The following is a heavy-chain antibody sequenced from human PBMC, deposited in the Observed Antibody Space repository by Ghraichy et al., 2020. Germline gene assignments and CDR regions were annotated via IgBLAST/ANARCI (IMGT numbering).Heavy chain of an antibody. CDR2: VYYSGST. CDR3: ARLAYYGSGSNREY. D-gene: IGHD3-10*01. J-gene: IGHJ4*02. CDR1: GGSISSSPYY. Sequence: GSLRLSCTVSGGSISSSPYYWGWIRQPPGKGLEWIGIVYYSGSTYYNPSLKSRVTISVDTSKNQFSLKLSSVSAADTAMYYCARLAYYGSGSNREYCGQGTLVTFSS. V-gene: IGHV4-39*01.